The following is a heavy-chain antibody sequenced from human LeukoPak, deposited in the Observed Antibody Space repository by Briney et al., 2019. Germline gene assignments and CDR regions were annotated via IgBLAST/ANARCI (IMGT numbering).Heavy chain of an antibody. Sequence: GGSLRLSCAASGFTLSSYAMNWVRQAPGKGLEWISNISSSSTSMYYADSVKGRFTISRDNAKNSLYLQMNSLRAEDTAVYYCARDRQLRFLEWLWDYWGQGTLVTVSS. D-gene: IGHD3-3*01. V-gene: IGHV3-21*05. CDR2: ISSSSTSM. CDR3: ARDRQLRFLEWLWDY. CDR1: GFTLSSYA. J-gene: IGHJ4*02.